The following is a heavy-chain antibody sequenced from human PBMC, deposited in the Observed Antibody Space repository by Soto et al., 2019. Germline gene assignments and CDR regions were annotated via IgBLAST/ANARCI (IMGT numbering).Heavy chain of an antibody. CDR2: INHSGST. CDR3: ARGGYCTNGVCYSWFDP. CDR1: GGSFSGYY. V-gene: IGHV4-34*01. Sequence: SETLSLTCAVYGGSFSGYYWSWIRQPPGKGLEWSGEINHSGSTNYNPSLKSRVTISVDTSKNQFSLKLSSVTAADTAVYYCARGGYCTNGVCYSWFDPWGQGTLVTVSS. J-gene: IGHJ5*02. D-gene: IGHD2-8*01.